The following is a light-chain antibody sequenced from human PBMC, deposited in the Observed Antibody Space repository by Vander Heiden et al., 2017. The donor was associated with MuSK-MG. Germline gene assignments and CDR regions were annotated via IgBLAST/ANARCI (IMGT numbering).Light chain of an antibody. V-gene: IGKV1-39*01. CDR2: AAS. Sequence: DIQMTQSPSSLSASVGDRVTITCRASQSISSYLNWYQQKPGKAPKLLIYAASSLQSGVPSRFSGSGSGTDFTLTISSLQPEDFATYYCQQSDSTPQDFGGGTKVEIK. CDR1: QSISSY. J-gene: IGKJ4*01. CDR3: QQSDSTPQD.